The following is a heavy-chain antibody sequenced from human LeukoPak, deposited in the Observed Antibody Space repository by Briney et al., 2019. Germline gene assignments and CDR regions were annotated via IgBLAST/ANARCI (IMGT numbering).Heavy chain of an antibody. CDR1: GYTFTSYY. V-gene: IGHV1-46*01. Sequence: AAVNVFCRASGYTFTSYYMHWARQAPGQGLEWMGIINPSGGSTSYAQMFQGRVPMTRDTSTRTVYMELSSLRSEDPAVYYCGRVVGATSDYSGPGTLVTPSS. D-gene: IGHD1-26*01. CDR3: GRVVGATSDY. J-gene: IGHJ4*02. CDR2: INPSGGST.